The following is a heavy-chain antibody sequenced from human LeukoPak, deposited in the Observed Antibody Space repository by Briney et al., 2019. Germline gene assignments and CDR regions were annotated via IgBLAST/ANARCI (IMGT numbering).Heavy chain of an antibody. V-gene: IGHV4-34*01. CDR1: GGSFSGYY. J-gene: IGHJ4*02. Sequence: SETLSLTCAVYGGSFSGYYWSWIRQPPKKGLEWIGEINHSGSTNYNPSLKSRVTISVDTSKNQFSLKVRSVTAADTAVYYCARHGPPKMVVVVTPPDYWGQGTLVTVSS. D-gene: IGHD4-23*01. CDR2: INHSGST. CDR3: ARHGPPKMVVVVTPPDY.